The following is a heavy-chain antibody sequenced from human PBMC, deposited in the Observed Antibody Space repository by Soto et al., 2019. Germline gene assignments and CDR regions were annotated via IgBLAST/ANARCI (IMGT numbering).Heavy chain of an antibody. Sequence: EVQLLESGGGLVQPGGSLGLSCAASGFTFSSYAMSWVRQPPGKGLEWVSAISGSGGSTYYADSVKGRFTISRDNSKNTLYLQMNSLRAEDTAVYYCAKDPNYGDYVYWGQVTLVTVSS. V-gene: IGHV3-23*01. CDR3: AKDPNYGDYVY. CDR1: GFTFSSYA. D-gene: IGHD4-17*01. CDR2: ISGSGGST. J-gene: IGHJ4*02.